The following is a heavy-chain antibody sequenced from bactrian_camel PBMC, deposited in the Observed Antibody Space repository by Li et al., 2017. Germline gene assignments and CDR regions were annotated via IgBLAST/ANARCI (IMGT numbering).Heavy chain of an antibody. V-gene: IGHV3S25*01. D-gene: IGHD5*01. CDR1: GFHFSTYW. J-gene: IGHJ4*01. CDR3: AARGNPSIWVGFQVGDY. Sequence: VESGGDLVQPGGSLRLSCAASGFHFSTYWMFWVRQGPGKGHEWASYINRGGGDRLYYTDSVKGRFTISRDNAKNTLSLQMNSLKLEDTAVYYCAARGNPSIWVGFQVGDYWGQGTQVTVS. CDR2: INRGGGDRL.